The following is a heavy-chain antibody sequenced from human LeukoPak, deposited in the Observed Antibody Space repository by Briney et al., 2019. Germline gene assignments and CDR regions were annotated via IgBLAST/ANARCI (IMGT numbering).Heavy chain of an antibody. CDR3: LNGDYEGIHF. V-gene: IGHV3-15*01. D-gene: IGHD4-17*01. CDR1: GFTFRDAW. CDR2: IKSESDGGTR. J-gene: IGHJ4*02. Sequence: GGSLRLSCAASGFTFRDAWMNWVRQAPGKGPEWIGRIKSESDGGTRDYAAPVKGRFIISRDDSKNTLYLEMNSLKIEDTAVYYVLNGDYEGIHFWGQGTLVTVS.